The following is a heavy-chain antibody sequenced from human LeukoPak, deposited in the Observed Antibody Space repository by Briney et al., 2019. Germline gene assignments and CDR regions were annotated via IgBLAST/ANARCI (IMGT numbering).Heavy chain of an antibody. V-gene: IGHV1-2*02. D-gene: IGHD3-22*01. CDR1: GYTFTSYA. J-gene: IGHJ4*02. CDR2: INPNSGGT. CDR3: AGEYYYDSSGYYTY. Sequence: ASVKVSCKASGYTFTSYAMNWVRQAPGQGLEWMGWINPNSGGTNYAQKFQGRVTMTRDTSISTAYMELSRLRSDDTAVYYCAGEYYYDSSGYYTYWGQGTLVTVSS.